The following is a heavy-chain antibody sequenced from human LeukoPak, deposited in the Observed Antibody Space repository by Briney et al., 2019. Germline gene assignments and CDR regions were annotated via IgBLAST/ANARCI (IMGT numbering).Heavy chain of an antibody. D-gene: IGHD2-15*01. CDR2: IYYSGST. CDR1: GGSISSYY. J-gene: IGHJ5*02. V-gene: IGHV4-59*01. CDR3: AREEVAALERWFDP. Sequence: SETLSLTCTVSGGSISSYYWSWIRQPPGKGLEWIGYIYYSGSTNYNPSLKSRVTISVDTSKNQFSLKLSSVTAADTAVYYCAREEVAALERWFDPWGQGTLVTVSS.